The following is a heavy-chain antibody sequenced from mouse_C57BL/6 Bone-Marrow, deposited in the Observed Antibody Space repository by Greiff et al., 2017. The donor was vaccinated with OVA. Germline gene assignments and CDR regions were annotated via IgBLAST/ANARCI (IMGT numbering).Heavy chain of an antibody. J-gene: IGHJ2*01. CDR3: TRYGYGSSYDFDY. Sequence: VKLQESGAELVRPGASVTLSCKASGYTFTDYEMHWVKQPPVHGLEWIGAIDPETGGTAYNQKFKGKAIPTADKSSSTAYMELRSLTSEDSAVYYCTRYGYGSSYDFDYWGQGTTLTVSS. CDR1: GYTFTDYE. D-gene: IGHD1-1*01. V-gene: IGHV1-15*01. CDR2: IDPETGGT.